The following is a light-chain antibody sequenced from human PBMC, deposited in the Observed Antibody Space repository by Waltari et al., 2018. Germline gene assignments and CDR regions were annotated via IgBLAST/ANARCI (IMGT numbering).Light chain of an antibody. V-gene: IGLV2-14*03. CDR2: DVS. Sequence: QSALTQPASVSGSPGQSITISCTGTSSYVGGYNYVSWYQQQPGKAPKLMIYDVSNRPSGVSNRFSGSKSGNTASLIISGLQAEDEADYYCSSYTSSSLYVFGRGTKVTVL. CDR1: SSYVGGYNY. CDR3: SSYTSSSLYV. J-gene: IGLJ1*01.